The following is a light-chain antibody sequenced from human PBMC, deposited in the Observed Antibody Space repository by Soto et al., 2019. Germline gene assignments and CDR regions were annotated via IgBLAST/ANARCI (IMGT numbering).Light chain of an antibody. CDR1: SRDVGAYNY. Sequence: QSVLTQAPAASGAPGQSVRVCCAGTSRDVGAYNYVSRYQQHPAKAPKLMTYEVSQRPSGIPDRFSGSKSGNPASLTVSGLQDEDEADYYCSSYAGTYNLYFFGTGTKVT. V-gene: IGLV2-8*01. J-gene: IGLJ1*01. CDR2: EVS. CDR3: SSYAGTYNLYF.